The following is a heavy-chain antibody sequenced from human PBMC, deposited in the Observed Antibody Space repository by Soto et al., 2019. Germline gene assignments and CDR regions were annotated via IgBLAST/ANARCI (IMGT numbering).Heavy chain of an antibody. J-gene: IGHJ4*02. CDR2: IKEDGREK. CDR3: VRVGRLGGY. V-gene: IGHV3-7*03. Sequence: EVQLVESGGGLVQPGGSLRLSCTASGFTFSPYWMSWVRQAPGKGLGWVANIKEDGREKYYVDSVKGRFSISRDNARSSLYLQMNSLRSEDTAVYYCVRVGRLGGYWGQGTQVTVSS. CDR1: GFTFSPYW. D-gene: IGHD3-16*01.